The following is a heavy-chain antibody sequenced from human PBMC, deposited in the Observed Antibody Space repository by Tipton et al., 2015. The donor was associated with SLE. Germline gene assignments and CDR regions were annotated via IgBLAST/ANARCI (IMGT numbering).Heavy chain of an antibody. Sequence: TLSLTCTVSGGSIGSGGYYWSWIRQHPGKGLEWIGYIYYSGSTYYNPSLKSRVTISIDTSKSQFSLKLSSVTAADTAVYYCAREDTPMDDAFDIWGQGTMVTVSS. D-gene: IGHD5-18*01. CDR1: GGSIGSGGYY. CDR3: AREDTPMDDAFDI. J-gene: IGHJ3*02. V-gene: IGHV4-31*03. CDR2: IYYSGST.